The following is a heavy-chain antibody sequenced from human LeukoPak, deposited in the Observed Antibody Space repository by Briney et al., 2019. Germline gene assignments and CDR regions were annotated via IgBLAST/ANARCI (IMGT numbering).Heavy chain of an antibody. Sequence: PGGSLRLSCTVSGFTVSSNSMSWVRQAPGKGLEWVSAISGSGGSTYYADSVKGRFTISRDNSKNTLYLQMNSLRAEDTAVYYCAKDTREQWLVRSLDYWGQGTLVTVSS. CDR2: ISGSGGST. CDR1: GFTVSSNS. V-gene: IGHV3-23*01. J-gene: IGHJ4*02. CDR3: AKDTREQWLVRSLDY. D-gene: IGHD6-19*01.